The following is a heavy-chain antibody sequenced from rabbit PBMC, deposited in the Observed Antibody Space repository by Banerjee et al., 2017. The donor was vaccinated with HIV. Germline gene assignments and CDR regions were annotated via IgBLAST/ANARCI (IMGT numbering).Heavy chain of an antibody. J-gene: IGHJ6*01. Sequence: QEQVVESGGGLVQPGGSLKLSCKASGFDFSVYGLSWVRQAPGKGLELIACIYTSSGYTDYASWAKGRFTISKTSSTTVTLQIARLTAADTATYFCARGPAYVGSGYHDLWGQGTLVTVS. CDR1: GFDFSVYG. CDR3: ARGPAYVGSGYHDL. CDR2: IYTSSGYT. D-gene: IGHD8-1*01. V-gene: IGHV1S45*01.